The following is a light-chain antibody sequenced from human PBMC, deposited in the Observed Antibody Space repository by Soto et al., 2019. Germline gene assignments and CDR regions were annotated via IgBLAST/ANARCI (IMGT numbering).Light chain of an antibody. Sequence: EVALTQSPGTLSLSPGERATLSCRASQSISNNYFDWYQHNPGQAPRLLIFGSSDRATGIPDRSTGSGSGPEFTITISRLAPEDFAVYYCHQYGSSRPYTCGQGTKLEIK. V-gene: IGKV3-20*01. CDR3: HQYGSSRPYT. J-gene: IGKJ2*01. CDR1: QSISNNY. CDR2: GSS.